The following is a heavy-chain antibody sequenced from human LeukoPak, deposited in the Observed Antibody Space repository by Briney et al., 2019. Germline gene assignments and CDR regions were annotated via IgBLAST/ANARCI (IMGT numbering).Heavy chain of an antibody. CDR2: IYYSGST. V-gene: IGHV4-59*01. D-gene: IGHD5-18*01. CDR1: GGSISSYY. J-gene: IGHJ6*02. Sequence: SETLSLTCTVSGGSISSYYWSWIRQPPGKGLEWIGYIYYSGSTNYNPSLKSRVTISVDTSKNQFSLKLSSVTAADTAVYYCARAKGGYSYYYYGMDVWGQGTTVTVSS. CDR3: ARAKGGYSYYYYGMDV.